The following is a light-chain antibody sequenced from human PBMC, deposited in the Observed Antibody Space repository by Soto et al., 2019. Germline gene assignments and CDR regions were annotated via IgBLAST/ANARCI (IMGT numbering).Light chain of an antibody. CDR2: GAS. J-gene: IGKJ2*01. V-gene: IGKV3-15*01. Sequence: EIVMTQSPATLSVSPGERATLSCRASQSVSSNLAWYQQKPGQAPRLLIYGASTRATGIPARFSGSGSGTELPITISSLQDEDVADYYYQQNNNWPPYTFGQGTKLEIK. CDR1: QSVSSN. CDR3: QQNNNWPPYT.